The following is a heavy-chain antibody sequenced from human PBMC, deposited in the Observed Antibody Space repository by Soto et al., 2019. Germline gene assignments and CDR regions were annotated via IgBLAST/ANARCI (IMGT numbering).Heavy chain of an antibody. CDR1: GFTFSSYA. Sequence: ESGGGLVQPGGSLRLSCAASGFTFSSYAMRWVRQAPGKGLEWVSAISGSGDSTYYADSVKGRFTISRDNSKNTLYLQMNSLRAEDTAVYYCARRGSGSYYDYGGQGTLVTVSS. J-gene: IGHJ4*02. V-gene: IGHV3-23*01. CDR2: ISGSGDST. D-gene: IGHD1-26*01. CDR3: ARRGSGSYYDY.